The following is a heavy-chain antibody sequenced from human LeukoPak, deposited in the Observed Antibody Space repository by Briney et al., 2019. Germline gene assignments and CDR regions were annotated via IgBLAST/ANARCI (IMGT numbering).Heavy chain of an antibody. V-gene: IGHV1-2*02. CDR2: INPNSGGT. J-gene: IGHJ6*02. CDR1: GYTFTGYY. Sequence: ASVKVSCKASGYTFTGYYMHWVRQAPGQGLEWMGWINPNSGGTNYAQKFQGRVTMTRDTSISTAYMELSRLRSDDTAVYYCARDGYCSSTSCSNYYYYSMDVWGQGTTVTVSS. CDR3: ARDGYCSSTSCSNYYYYSMDV. D-gene: IGHD2-2*03.